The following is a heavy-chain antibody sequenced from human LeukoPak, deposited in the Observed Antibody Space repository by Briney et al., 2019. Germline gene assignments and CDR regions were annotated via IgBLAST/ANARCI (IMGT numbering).Heavy chain of an antibody. J-gene: IGHJ4*02. CDR3: ARPLTGYSYFDY. D-gene: IGHD3-9*01. CDR2: IYYSGST. CDR1: GGSFSGSSFY. V-gene: IGHV4-39*01. Sequence: SETLSLTCTVSGGSFSGSSFYWGWIRQPPGKGLEWIGNIYYSGSTYYNPSLKSRVTIFVDTSKNQLSLKLSSVTAADTAVYYCARPLTGYSYFDYWGQGTLVTVSS.